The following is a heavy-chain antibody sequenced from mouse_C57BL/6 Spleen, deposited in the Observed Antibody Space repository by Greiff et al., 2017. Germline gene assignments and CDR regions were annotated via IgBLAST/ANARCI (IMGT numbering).Heavy chain of an antibody. V-gene: IGHV1-52*01. CDR3: ARSGPYGAMDY. Sequence: QVQLQQPGAELGRPGSSVKLSCKASGYTFTSYWMHWVKQRPIQGLEWIGNIDPSDSETHYNQKFKDKATLTVDKSSSTAYMQLSSLTSEDSAVYYCARSGPYGAMDYWGQGTSVTVSS. CDR1: GYTFTSYW. CDR2: IDPSDSET. J-gene: IGHJ4*01. D-gene: IGHD1-1*01.